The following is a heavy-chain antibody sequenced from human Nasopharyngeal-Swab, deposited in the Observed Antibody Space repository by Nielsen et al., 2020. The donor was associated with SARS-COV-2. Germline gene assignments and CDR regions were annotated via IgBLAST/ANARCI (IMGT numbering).Heavy chain of an antibody. CDR1: GYIFKSYV. CDR2: INPYNGNT. J-gene: IGHJ4*02. Sequence: APVKVSCKVSGYIFKSYVIHWVRQAPGQGLEWMGWINPYNGNTDSGQQHQDRVTMTTDTFTGTAYMELGSLRSDDTAIYYCARGRVSYSSSSALAYWGQGTLVSVSS. V-gene: IGHV1-18*04. D-gene: IGHD6-6*01. CDR3: ARGRVSYSSSSALAY.